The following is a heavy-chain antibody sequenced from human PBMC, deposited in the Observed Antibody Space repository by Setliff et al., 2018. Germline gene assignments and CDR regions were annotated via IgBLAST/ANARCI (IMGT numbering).Heavy chain of an antibody. J-gene: IGHJ6*02. D-gene: IGHD5-18*01. CDR3: AREKHSYGYLASYYYYGMDV. V-gene: IGHV3-33*01. CDR1: GFILSPYG. Sequence: LRLSCAASGFILSPYGMHWVRQAPGKGLEWVAVIWYDGSNKYYADSVKGRFTISRDNSKNTLYLQMNSLRAEDTAVYYCAREKHSYGYLASYYYYGMDVWGQGTMVTVSS. CDR2: IWYDGSNK.